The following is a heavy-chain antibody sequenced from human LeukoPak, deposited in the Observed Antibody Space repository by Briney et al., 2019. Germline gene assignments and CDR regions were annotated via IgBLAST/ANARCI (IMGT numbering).Heavy chain of an antibody. CDR2: INPNSGGT. J-gene: IGHJ4*02. D-gene: IGHD3-22*01. V-gene: IGHV1-2*02. CDR3: ARVYLGVYYYGSSGYSHLDY. CDR1: GYTFTDYY. Sequence: ASVKVSCQASGYTFTDYYMHWVRQATGQGLEWMGWINPNSGGTNYAQKFQGRVTMTRDTSTSTAYMELSRLRSDDTAVYYCARVYLGVYYYGSSGYSHLDYWGQGTLVTVSS.